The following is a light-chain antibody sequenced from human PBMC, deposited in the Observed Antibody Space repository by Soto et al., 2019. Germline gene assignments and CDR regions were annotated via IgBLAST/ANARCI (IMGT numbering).Light chain of an antibody. CDR3: SSYRNHGGVGVFV. CDR2: DVS. J-gene: IGLJ3*02. Sequence: QSALTQPASVSGSPGQSITISCTGASSDIDGYNYVSWYQFHPGKAPKFLIYDVSNRPSGVSDRFSGSKSGNTASLTISGLQHEDEADYYCSSYRNHGGVGVFVFGGGTKLTVL. V-gene: IGLV2-14*03. CDR1: SSDIDGYNY.